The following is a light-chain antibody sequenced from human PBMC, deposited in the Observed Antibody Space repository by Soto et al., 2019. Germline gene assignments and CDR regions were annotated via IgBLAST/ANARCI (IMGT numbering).Light chain of an antibody. V-gene: IGKV3-20*01. CDR1: QALQRSF. CDR2: GVS. CDR3: QQYDHSPRT. Sequence: IVLTQSPGTLSLSPGERATLSCRASQALQRSFLAWYQHKPGQSPRLLISGVSSRAAGVPDRFSGSGSGTDFTLTISRLEPQYSAVYFCQQYDHSPRTFGQGTKVEI. J-gene: IGKJ1*01.